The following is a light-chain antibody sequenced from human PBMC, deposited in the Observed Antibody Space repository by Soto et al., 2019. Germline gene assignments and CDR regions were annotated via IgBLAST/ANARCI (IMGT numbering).Light chain of an antibody. CDR2: LNSDGSH. Sequence: QSVLTQSPSASASLGASVKLTCTLSSGHSSYAIAWHQQQPEKGPRYLMKLNSDGSHSKGDGIPDRLSGSSSGAERYLTISGRQSEDEADYYCQTWGTGPVVFGGGTKVTVL. CDR3: QTWGTGPVV. CDR1: SGHSSYA. V-gene: IGLV4-69*01. J-gene: IGLJ2*01.